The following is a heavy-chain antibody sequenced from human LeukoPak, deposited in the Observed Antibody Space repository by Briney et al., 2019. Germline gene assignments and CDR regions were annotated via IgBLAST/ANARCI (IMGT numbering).Heavy chain of an antibody. CDR1: GYTFTSYY. CDR3: ARGYYDFWSGYYMFPEDYYGMDV. J-gene: IGHJ6*02. Sequence: GASVNVSCTASGYTFTSYYMHWVRQAPGQGLEWMGIINPSGGSTSYAQKLQGRVTMTTDTSTSTAYMELRSLRSDDTAVYYCARGYYDFWSGYYMFPEDYYGMDVWGQGTTVTVSS. CDR2: INPSGGST. D-gene: IGHD3-3*01. V-gene: IGHV1-46*01.